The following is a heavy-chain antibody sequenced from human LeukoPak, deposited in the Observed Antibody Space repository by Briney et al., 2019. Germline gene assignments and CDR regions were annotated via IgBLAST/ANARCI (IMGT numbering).Heavy chain of an antibody. J-gene: IGHJ4*02. V-gene: IGHV3-30*02. D-gene: IGHD6-6*01. CDR3: AKAIHSSSSGVVDY. Sequence: GGSLRLSCAASGFTFSNYAMHWVRQTPGKGLEWVTFIRYDGSNKYYAESVKGRFTISRDNSKNTLYLQMSSLRAEDTAVYYCAKAIHSSSSGVVDYWGQGTLVTVSS. CDR1: GFTFSNYA. CDR2: IRYDGSNK.